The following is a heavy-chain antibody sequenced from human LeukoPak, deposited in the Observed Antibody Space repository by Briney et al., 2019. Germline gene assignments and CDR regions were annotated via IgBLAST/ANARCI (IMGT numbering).Heavy chain of an antibody. Sequence: GESLRLPCADSGFTFSSYWMHWVRQAPGKGLVWVSRINSDGSTTSYADSVKGRFTISRDNAKNTLYLQMNSLRAEDTAVYYCARDHSSWELPSDYWGQGTLVTVSS. V-gene: IGHV3-74*01. J-gene: IGHJ4*02. CDR1: GFTFSSYW. CDR3: ARDHSSWELPSDY. D-gene: IGHD6-13*01. CDR2: INSDGSTT.